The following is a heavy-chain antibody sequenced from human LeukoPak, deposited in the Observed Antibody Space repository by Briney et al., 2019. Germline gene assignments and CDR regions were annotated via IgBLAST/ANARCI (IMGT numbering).Heavy chain of an antibody. CDR1: GFTFTTYA. CDR3: AKDLDSGSWSPGLIDY. Sequence: GGSLRLSCAASGFTFTTYAMNWVRQAPGKGLEWVSGIVGSGGSTYYADSVKGRFTISRDNSKNTLYLQMNSLRAEDTAVYYCAKDLDSGSWSPGLIDYWGQGTLVTVSS. CDR2: IVGSGGST. J-gene: IGHJ4*02. V-gene: IGHV3-23*01. D-gene: IGHD6-13*01.